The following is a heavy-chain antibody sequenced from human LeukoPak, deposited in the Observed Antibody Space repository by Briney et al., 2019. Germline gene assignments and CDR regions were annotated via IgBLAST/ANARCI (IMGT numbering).Heavy chain of an antibody. CDR1: GDSIRSSSYY. D-gene: IGHD3-10*01. CDR2: IYYSGST. J-gene: IGHJ2*01. Sequence: SETLSLTCSVSGDSIRSSSYYWGWIRQPPGKGLEWIGNIYYSGSTYYNPSLKSRVTISVDTSKNQFSLKPSSVTAADTAVYYCARQRPLLWFGELPHWYFDLWGRGTLVTVSS. CDR3: ARQRPLLWFGELPHWYFDL. V-gene: IGHV4-39*01.